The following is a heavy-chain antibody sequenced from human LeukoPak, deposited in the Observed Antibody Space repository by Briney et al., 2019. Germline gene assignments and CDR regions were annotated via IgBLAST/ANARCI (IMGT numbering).Heavy chain of an antibody. V-gene: IGHV4-59*08. CDR1: GGSISSYY. D-gene: IGHD4-23*01. Sequence: SETRSLTCTVSGGSISSYYWSWIRQPPGKGLEWIGYIYYSGSTNYNPSLKSRVTISVDTSKNQFSLKLSSVTAADTAVYYCARRIGGGDSRGGWFDPWGQGTLVTVSS. CDR2: IYYSGST. J-gene: IGHJ5*02. CDR3: ARRIGGGDSRGGWFDP.